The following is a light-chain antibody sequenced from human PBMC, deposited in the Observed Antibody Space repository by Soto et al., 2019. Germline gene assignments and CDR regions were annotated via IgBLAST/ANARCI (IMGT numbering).Light chain of an antibody. CDR3: QHYNDWPLT. CDR2: GAS. CDR1: QSVSSN. V-gene: IGKV3-15*01. J-gene: IGKJ4*01. Sequence: EIVMTQSPATLSVXPGERATLXXRASQSVSSNLAWYQQKPGQAPRLLIYGASTRATGIPARFSGSGSGTEFTLTISSLQSEDFAVYYCQHYNDWPLTFGGGTKVDIK.